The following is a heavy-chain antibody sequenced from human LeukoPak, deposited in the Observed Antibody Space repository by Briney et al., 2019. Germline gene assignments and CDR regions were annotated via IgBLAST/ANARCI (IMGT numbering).Heavy chain of an antibody. Sequence: PGGSLRLSCTTSGFTFSSSAMSWVRQAPGKGLEWVSYISSSGSTIYYADSVKGRFTISRDNAKNSLYLQMNSLRAEDTAVYYCAHYDVGLFGWFDPWGQGTLVTVSS. J-gene: IGHJ5*02. CDR3: AHYDVGLFGWFDP. CDR2: ISSSGSTI. V-gene: IGHV3-48*04. D-gene: IGHD3-22*01. CDR1: GFTFSSSA.